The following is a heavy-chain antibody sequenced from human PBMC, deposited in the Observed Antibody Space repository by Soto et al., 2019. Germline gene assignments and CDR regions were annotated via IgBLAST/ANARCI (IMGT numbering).Heavy chain of an antibody. J-gene: IGHJ4*02. CDR2: IIPIFGTA. V-gene: IGHV1-69*13. CDR3: ASPYYYGSGSRFDY. CDR1: GGTFSSYA. D-gene: IGHD3-10*01. Sequence: SVKVSCKASGGTFSSYAISWVRQAPGQGLEWMGGIIPIFGTANYAQKFQGRVTITADESTSTAYMELSSLRSEDTAVYYCASPYYYGSGSRFDYWGQGTLVTVSS.